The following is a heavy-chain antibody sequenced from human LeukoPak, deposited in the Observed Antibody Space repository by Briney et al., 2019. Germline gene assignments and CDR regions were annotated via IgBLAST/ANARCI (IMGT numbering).Heavy chain of an antibody. V-gene: IGHV4-39*07. CDR2: INHSGST. D-gene: IGHD5-18*01. CDR1: GGSISSGSYY. CDR3: ASGYSYGLLDY. Sequence: SETLSLTCTVSGGSISSGSYYWSWIRQPPGKGLEWIGEINHSGSTNYNPSLKSRVTISVDTSKNQFSLKLSSVTAADTAVYYCASGYSYGLLDYWGQGTLVTVSS. J-gene: IGHJ4*02.